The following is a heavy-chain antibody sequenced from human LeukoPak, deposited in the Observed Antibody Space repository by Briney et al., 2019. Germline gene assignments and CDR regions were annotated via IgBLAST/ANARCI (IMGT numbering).Heavy chain of an antibody. CDR1: GFNFKSYA. D-gene: IGHD3-22*01. V-gene: IGHV3-30*01. J-gene: IGHJ3*01. CDR3: ARAHSSGRLNGAFDL. CDR2: LSHDGGSE. Sequence: GRSLRLSCVASGFNFKSYAVHWVRQAPGKGLNWVAVLSHDGGSEYYAGSVRGRFSISTDNSKSTVYLQMNTLRPEDTAVYYCARAHSSGRLNGAFDLWGQGTTVTVSS.